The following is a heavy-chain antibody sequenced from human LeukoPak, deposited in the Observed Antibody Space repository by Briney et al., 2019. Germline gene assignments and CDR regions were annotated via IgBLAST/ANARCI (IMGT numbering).Heavy chain of an antibody. CDR3: ARDLGYGDPFDY. V-gene: IGHV4-61*01. J-gene: IGHJ4*02. Sequence: SETLSLTCTVSGGSISSGSYYCAWIRQPPGKGLEWIGYIYYSGSTNYNPSLKSRVTISVDTSKNQFSLKLSSVTAADTAIYYCARDLGYGDPFDYWGQGTLVTVSS. CDR1: GGSISSGSYY. CDR2: IYYSGST. D-gene: IGHD4-17*01.